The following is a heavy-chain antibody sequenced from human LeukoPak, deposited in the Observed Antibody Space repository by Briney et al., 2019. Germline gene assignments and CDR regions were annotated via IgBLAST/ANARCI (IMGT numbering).Heavy chain of an antibody. V-gene: IGHV3-33*01. CDR1: GFTFSSYG. J-gene: IGHJ6*03. Sequence: PGGXXRLSCAASGFTFSSYGMHWVSQAPGKGLEGVAVIWYDGSNKYYADYVKGGFNISRDNSKNKLYLQMNSLRAEDTAVYYCARDPLRGSGSYYIKGLDYYYYYMDVWGKGTTVTVSS. CDR3: ARDPLRGSGSYYIKGLDYYYYYMDV. CDR2: IWYDGSNK. D-gene: IGHD3-10*01.